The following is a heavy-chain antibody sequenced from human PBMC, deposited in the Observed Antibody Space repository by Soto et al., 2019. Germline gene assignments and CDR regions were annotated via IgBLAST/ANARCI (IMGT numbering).Heavy chain of an antibody. CDR3: ARASGITSLGVVINVRAFDI. CDR2: IYCSGCT. J-gene: IGHJ3*02. D-gene: IGHD3-3*01. Sequence: SETLSLTCTVSGGSISSYYWSWTRQPPGKGLARIGSIYCSGCTNYNPSLKIRVTISVDTSKNQFSLKLSSATAAATAVYYCARASGITSLGVVINVRAFDIWGQGTMVTVSS. CDR1: GGSISSYY. V-gene: IGHV4-59*01.